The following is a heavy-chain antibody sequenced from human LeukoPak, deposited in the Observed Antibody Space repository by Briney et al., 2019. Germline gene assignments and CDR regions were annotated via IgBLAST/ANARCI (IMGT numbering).Heavy chain of an antibody. Sequence: PSETLSLTCTVSGGSISSGGYYWSWIRQHPGKGLEWIGYIYYSGSTYYNPSLKSRVTISVDTSKNQFSLKLSSVTAADTAVYYCARGKYCTSTSCYNPVDYFEYWGQGTLVTVSS. CDR2: IYYSGST. D-gene: IGHD2-2*02. CDR3: ARGKYCTSTSCYNPVDYFEY. CDR1: GGSISSGGYY. V-gene: IGHV4-31*03. J-gene: IGHJ4*02.